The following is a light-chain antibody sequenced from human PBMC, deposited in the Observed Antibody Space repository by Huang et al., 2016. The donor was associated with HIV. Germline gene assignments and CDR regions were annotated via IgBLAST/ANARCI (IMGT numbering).Light chain of an antibody. J-gene: IGKJ1*01. CDR3: QQYNNWPPWT. CDR1: QSVSSN. CDR2: GAS. V-gene: IGKV3-15*01. Sequence: EIVLTQSPATLSVSPGERATLSCRARQSVSSNLAWYQQKPGQAPRRLIYGASTRATGIPARFSGSWSGTEFTLTISSLQSEDFAVYYCQQYNNWPPWTFGQGTKVEIK.